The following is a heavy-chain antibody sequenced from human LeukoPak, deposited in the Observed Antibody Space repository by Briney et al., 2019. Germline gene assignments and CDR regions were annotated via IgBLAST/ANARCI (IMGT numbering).Heavy chain of an antibody. D-gene: IGHD4-17*01. Sequence: GGSLRLSCAASGFTSSSYEMNWVRQAPGKGLEWVSYTSSSGSKIYYADSVKGRFTISRDNAKNTLYLQMNSLRAEDTAVYYCARDLATVTTLIDYWGQGTLVTVSS. CDR1: GFTSSSYE. J-gene: IGHJ4*02. CDR3: ARDLATVTTLIDY. V-gene: IGHV3-48*03. CDR2: TSSSGSKI.